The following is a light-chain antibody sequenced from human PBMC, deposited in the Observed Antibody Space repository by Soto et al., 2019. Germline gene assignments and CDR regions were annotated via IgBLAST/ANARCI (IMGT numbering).Light chain of an antibody. CDR1: QSVSSY. CDR2: DAS. Sequence: EIVLTQFPATLSLSPGERATFSCRASQSVSSYLAWFQQRPGQAPRLLIYDASHRAPGIAARFSGSGSGTDFTLTINSLQPEDVATYSCQKYSSVPVFGPGTKVEIK. J-gene: IGKJ3*01. CDR3: QKYSSVPV. V-gene: IGKV3-11*01.